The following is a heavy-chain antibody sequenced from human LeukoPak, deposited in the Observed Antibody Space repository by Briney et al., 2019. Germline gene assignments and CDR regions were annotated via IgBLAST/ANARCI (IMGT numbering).Heavy chain of an antibody. CDR2: INWNGGRT. D-gene: IGHD3-10*01. J-gene: IGHJ3*02. V-gene: IGHV3-20*04. CDR3: AISGGVDAFDI. CDR1: GFTFDDYG. Sequence: GGSLRLSCVASGFTFDDYGMSWVRQAPGKGLEWVSAINWNGGRTGYADSAKGRFTISRDNAKNSLYLQMNSLRAEDTALYYCAISGGVDAFDIWGQGTMVTVSS.